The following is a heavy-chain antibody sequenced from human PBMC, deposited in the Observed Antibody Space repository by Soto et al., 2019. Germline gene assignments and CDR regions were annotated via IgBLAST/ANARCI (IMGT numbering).Heavy chain of an antibody. J-gene: IGHJ6*02. V-gene: IGHV4-30-4*01. D-gene: IGHD2-21*02. Sequence: SETLSLTCTVSGGSISSGGYYWIWIRQPPGKGLEWIGYIYYSGSTYYNPSLKSRVTISVDTSKNQFSLKLSSVTAADTAVYYCARDLWGYCGTDCYPLDVWGQGTTVTVSS. CDR1: GGSISSGGYY. CDR3: ARDLWGYCGTDCYPLDV. CDR2: IYYSGST.